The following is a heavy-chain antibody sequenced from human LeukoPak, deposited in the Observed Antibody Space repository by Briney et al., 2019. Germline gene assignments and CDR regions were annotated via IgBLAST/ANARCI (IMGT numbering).Heavy chain of an antibody. CDR3: ARAFDVPAACDY. J-gene: IGHJ4*02. CDR2: IYSGGST. V-gene: IGHV3-66*02. Sequence: GGSLRLSCAASGFTVSSNYMSWVRQAPGKGLEWVSVIYSGGSTYYADSVKGRFTISRDNSKNTLYLQMNSLRAEDTAVYYCARAFDVPAACDYWGQGTLVTVSS. D-gene: IGHD2-2*01. CDR1: GFTVSSNY.